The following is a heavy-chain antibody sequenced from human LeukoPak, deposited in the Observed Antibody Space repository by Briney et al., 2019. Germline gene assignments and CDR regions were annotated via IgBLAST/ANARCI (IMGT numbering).Heavy chain of an antibody. Sequence: ASVKVSCKASGYPFTSYAVSWVRPAPGQGLEWMGWISAYNGNTNYAQKFQGRVTMTTDTSTSTVYVELRNLRSDDTAVYYCARDVGYSGYEFFDYWGQGTLVTVSS. CDR3: ARDVGYSGYEFFDY. CDR2: ISAYNGNT. CDR1: GYPFTSYA. V-gene: IGHV1-18*04. J-gene: IGHJ4*02. D-gene: IGHD5-12*01.